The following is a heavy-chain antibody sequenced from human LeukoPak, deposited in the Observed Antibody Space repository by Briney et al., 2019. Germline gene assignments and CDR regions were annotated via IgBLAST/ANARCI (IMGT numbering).Heavy chain of an antibody. J-gene: IGHJ3*02. CDR1: GYTFTSYD. V-gene: IGHV1-2*02. CDR3: ARDFPNFGESYSNAFDI. D-gene: IGHD3-10*01. CDR2: INPNSGGT. Sequence: GASVKVSCKASGYTFTSYDINWVRQATGQGLERMGWINPNSGGTNYAQKFQGRVTMTRDTSISTAYMELSRLRSDDTAVYYCARDFPNFGESYSNAFDIWGQGTMVTVSS.